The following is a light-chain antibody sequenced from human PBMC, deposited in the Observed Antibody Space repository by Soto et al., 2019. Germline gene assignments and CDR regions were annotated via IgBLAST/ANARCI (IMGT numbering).Light chain of an antibody. CDR3: LQHASYPFT. J-gene: IGKJ4*01. Sequence: DIQMTQSPSAMYASVGDRVTITCRASQGTGNVLTWFQQKPGKVPKRLIYATSSLQDGVPARFSGTGSGTEFTLTISSLQPEDFATYYCLQHASYPFTFGGGTKVDIK. CDR2: ATS. V-gene: IGKV1-17*03. CDR1: QGTGNV.